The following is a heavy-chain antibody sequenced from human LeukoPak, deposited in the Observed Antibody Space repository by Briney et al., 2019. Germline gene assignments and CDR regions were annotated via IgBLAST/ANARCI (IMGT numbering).Heavy chain of an antibody. D-gene: IGHD6-6*01. J-gene: IGHJ4*02. Sequence: PSETLSLTCAVSGGSISSGGYSWSWIRQPPGKGLEWIGYIYYSGSTYYNPSLKSRVTISVDTSKNQFSLKLSSVTAADTAVYYCAVRATLAARLPYWGQGTLVTVSS. CDR1: GGSISSGGYS. V-gene: IGHV4-30-4*07. CDR3: AVRATLAARLPY. CDR2: IYYSGST.